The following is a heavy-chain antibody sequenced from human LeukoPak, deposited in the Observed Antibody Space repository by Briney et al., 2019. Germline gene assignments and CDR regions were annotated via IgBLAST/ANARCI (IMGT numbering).Heavy chain of an antibody. Sequence: PGGSLRLSCAASGFTFSSYAIIWIRQAPGKGLEWVSSISGSGGSTDYADSVKGRFTISRDNSRNMVFLQMNSLRADDTAVYYCAKDLVVGALDYWGQGTLVTVSS. D-gene: IGHD1-26*01. CDR3: AKDLVVGALDY. CDR2: ISGSGGST. J-gene: IGHJ4*02. V-gene: IGHV3-23*01. CDR1: GFTFSSYA.